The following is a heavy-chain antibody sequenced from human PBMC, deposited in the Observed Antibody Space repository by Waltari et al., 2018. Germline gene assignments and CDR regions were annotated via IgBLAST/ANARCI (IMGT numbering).Heavy chain of an antibody. CDR3: ARGGYTSAWYEPDFDY. V-gene: IGHV1-2*02. CDR2: INPNSGGT. D-gene: IGHD6-19*01. Sequence: QVQLVQSGAEVKMPGASVKVSCRASGFTFTGYYMHWVRQAPGQGLEWVGWINPNSGGTKCEKKFQGRVTMTRDTSISTAYMELSRLSSDDTAVYYCARGGYTSAWYEPDFDYWGQGTLVTVSS. J-gene: IGHJ4*02. CDR1: GFTFTGYY.